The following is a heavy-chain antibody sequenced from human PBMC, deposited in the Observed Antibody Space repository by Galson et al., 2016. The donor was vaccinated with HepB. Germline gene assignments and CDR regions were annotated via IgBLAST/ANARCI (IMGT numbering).Heavy chain of an antibody. CDR1: GNTRKELS. CDR2: FDREDGET. V-gene: IGHV1-24*01. Sequence: SVKVSCKVSGNTRKELSMHWVRQAPGKGLEWMGGFDREDGETIYAQKFQGRVTMTEDTSADTAYMELRSLRSEDTAVYYCATDGFSVYDRLFDSWGQGTLVTVSS. D-gene: IGHD5/OR15-5a*01. J-gene: IGHJ4*02. CDR3: ATDGFSVYDRLFDS.